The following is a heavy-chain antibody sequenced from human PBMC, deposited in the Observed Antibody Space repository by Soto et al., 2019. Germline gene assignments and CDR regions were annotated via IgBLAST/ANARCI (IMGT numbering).Heavy chain of an antibody. D-gene: IGHD3-16*02. CDR2: ISYSGTT. CDR1: GGSVSSGSYY. Sequence: QVQLQESGPGLVKPSEPLSLTCTVSGGSVSSGSYYWTWIRQPPGKGLEWNGFISYSGTTNHNPSHKCRGTISGDTSRSQFCLKLSSLTAADTAVYFCARALNRFGERYFDPWGRGTLVTVSS. CDR3: ARALNRFGERYFDP. V-gene: IGHV4-61*01. J-gene: IGHJ2*01.